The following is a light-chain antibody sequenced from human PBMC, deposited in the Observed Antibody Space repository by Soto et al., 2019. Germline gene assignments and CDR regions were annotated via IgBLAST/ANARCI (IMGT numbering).Light chain of an antibody. V-gene: IGKV1-12*01. Sequence: DIQMTQSPSSVSASVGDRVTITCRASQDISSWLAWYQQKPGKAPKIMIYAASSLQGGVPSRFSGSGSGTEFTLTISSLQPEDFATYYCQQSASTPLTFGGGTKVEIK. CDR2: AAS. CDR1: QDISSW. CDR3: QQSASTPLT. J-gene: IGKJ4*01.